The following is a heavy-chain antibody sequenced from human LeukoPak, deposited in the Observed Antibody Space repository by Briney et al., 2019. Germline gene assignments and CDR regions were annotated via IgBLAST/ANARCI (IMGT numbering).Heavy chain of an antibody. D-gene: IGHD3-3*01. CDR3: ARGIMNYDLRVRNYYYYMDV. Sequence: NPSETLSLTCTVSGGSISSYYWSWIRQPAGKGLEWIGRIYTSGSTNYKPSLKSRVTMSVDTSKNQFSLKLSSVTAADTAVYYCARGIMNYDLRVRNYYYYMDVWGKGTTVTVSS. CDR1: GGSISSYY. CDR2: IYTSGST. J-gene: IGHJ6*03. V-gene: IGHV4-4*07.